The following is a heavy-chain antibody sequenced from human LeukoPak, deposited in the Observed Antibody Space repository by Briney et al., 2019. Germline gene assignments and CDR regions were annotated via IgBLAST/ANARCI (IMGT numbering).Heavy chain of an antibody. CDR1: GVSISSYY. J-gene: IGHJ6*02. V-gene: IGHV4-4*07. Sequence: SETLSLTCTVSGVSISSYYWSWLRQPAGKGLEWIGRIYTSGSTNYNPSLKSRVTMSVDTSKNQFSLKLSSVTAADTAVYYCARGHRGYSGYDPKYYYGMDVWGQGTTVTVSS. CDR2: IYTSGST. CDR3: ARGHRGYSGYDPKYYYGMDV. D-gene: IGHD5-12*01.